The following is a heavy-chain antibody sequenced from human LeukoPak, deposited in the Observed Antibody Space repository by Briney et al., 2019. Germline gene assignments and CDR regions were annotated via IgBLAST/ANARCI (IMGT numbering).Heavy chain of an antibody. Sequence: PGGSLRLSCAASGFTFSDYYMSWIRQAPGKGLEWVSYISSSGNTVYYADSVKGRFTISRDNAKNSLYLQMNNLRAEDTAVYYCASARLYSSSWYCYFDYWGRGTLVTVSS. V-gene: IGHV3-11*04. J-gene: IGHJ4*02. CDR3: ASARLYSSSWYCYFDY. CDR2: ISSSGNTV. CDR1: GFTFSDYY. D-gene: IGHD6-13*01.